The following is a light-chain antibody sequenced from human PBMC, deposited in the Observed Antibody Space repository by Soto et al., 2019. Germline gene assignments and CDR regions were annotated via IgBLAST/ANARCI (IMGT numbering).Light chain of an antibody. V-gene: IGKV1-5*03. J-gene: IGKJ1*01. CDR1: QSISSW. CDR2: KAS. CDR3: QHYNSYSEA. Sequence: DIQMTQSPSTLSASLGERVTITCRASQSISSWLAWYQQKPGKAPKVLIYKASTLKSGVPSRFSGSGSGTEFTLTISSLQPDDFATYYCQHYNSYSEAFGQGTKVDIK.